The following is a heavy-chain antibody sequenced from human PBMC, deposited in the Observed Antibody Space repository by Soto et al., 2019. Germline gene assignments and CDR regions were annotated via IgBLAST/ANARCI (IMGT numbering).Heavy chain of an antibody. D-gene: IGHD1-1*01. J-gene: IGHJ4*02. CDR1: GDSISSGYH. CDR3: SRRGVAAGGTVLDH. CDR2: IYHSGTT. V-gene: IGHV4-38-2*01. Sequence: PSAPLSLSCSVSGDSISSGYHWALIRRPPGKGLEWVASIYHSGTTYDNPSLKSRLPISVDTSKNRFSLKLTSVTAADTAVYYCSRRGVAAGGTVLDHWGQGTLVSVSS.